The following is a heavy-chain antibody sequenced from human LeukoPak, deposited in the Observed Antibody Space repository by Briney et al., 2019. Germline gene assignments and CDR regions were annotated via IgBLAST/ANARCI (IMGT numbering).Heavy chain of an antibody. J-gene: IGHJ2*01. V-gene: IGHV4-34*01. CDR1: GGSFSGYY. D-gene: IGHD3-16*01. CDR3: ARGRRGLRSFDL. CDR2: INHSGST. Sequence: PSETLSLTCAVYGGSFSGYYWSWIRQPPGKGLEWIGEINHSGSTNYNPSLKSRVTISVDTSKNQFSLKLSSVTAADTAVYYCARGRRGLRSFDLWGRGTLVTVSS.